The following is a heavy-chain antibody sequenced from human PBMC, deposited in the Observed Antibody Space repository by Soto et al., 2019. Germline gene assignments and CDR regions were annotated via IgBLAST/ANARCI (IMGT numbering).Heavy chain of an antibody. V-gene: IGHV4-59*01. CDR1: GGSISSYY. D-gene: IGHD2-15*01. CDR3: ARGGWSMDV. CDR2: IYYSGST. J-gene: IGHJ6*02. Sequence: SETLSFTCTVSGGSISSYYWSWIRQPPGKGLEWIGYIYYSGSTNYNPSLKSRVTISVDTSKNQFSLRLSSVTAADTAVYYCARGGWSMDVWGQGTTVTVSS.